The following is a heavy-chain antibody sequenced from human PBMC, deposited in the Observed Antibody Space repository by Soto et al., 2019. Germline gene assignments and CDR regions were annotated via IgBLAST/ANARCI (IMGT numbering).Heavy chain of an antibody. J-gene: IGHJ6*02. Sequence: GSLRLSCAASGFTFSDHYMDWVRQAPGKGLEWVGRIRNKAKSYTTEYAASVKGRFTISRDDSKNSLYLQMNSLQTEDMAVYYCSWLVLQLFYYGTDVWGQGTTVTVSS. CDR3: SWLVLQLFYYGTDV. CDR2: IRNKAKSYTT. D-gene: IGHD3-22*01. CDR1: GFTFSDHY. V-gene: IGHV3-72*01.